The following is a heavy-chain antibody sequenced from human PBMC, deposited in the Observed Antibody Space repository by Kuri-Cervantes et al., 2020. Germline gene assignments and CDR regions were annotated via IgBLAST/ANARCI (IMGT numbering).Heavy chain of an antibody. CDR3: ASIVWELQSLDY. V-gene: IGHV3-30-3*01. Sequence: GGSLRLSCAASGFTFSSYAMHWVRQAPGKGLEWVAVISYDGSNKYYADSVKGRFTISRDNSKNTLYLQMNSLRAEDTAVYYCASIVWELQSLDYWGQGTLVTVSS. J-gene: IGHJ4*02. CDR1: GFTFSSYA. D-gene: IGHD1-26*01. CDR2: ISYDGSNK.